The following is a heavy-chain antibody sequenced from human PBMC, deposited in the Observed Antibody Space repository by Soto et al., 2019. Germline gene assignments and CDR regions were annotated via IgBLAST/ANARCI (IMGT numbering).Heavy chain of an antibody. CDR2: INAGNGNT. Sequence: GASVKVSCKATGYTFINSAIAWVRQAPGQRLEWMGWINAGNGNTKYSQKFQGRVTITRDTSASTAYMELSSLRSEDTAVYYCARTVGYYYGMDVWGQGTTVTVSS. CDR1: GYTFINSA. J-gene: IGHJ6*02. V-gene: IGHV1-3*01. CDR3: ARTVGYYYGMDV. D-gene: IGHD4-17*01.